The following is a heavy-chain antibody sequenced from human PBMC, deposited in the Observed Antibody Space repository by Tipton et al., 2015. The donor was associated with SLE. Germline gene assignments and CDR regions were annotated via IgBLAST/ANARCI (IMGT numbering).Heavy chain of an antibody. V-gene: IGHV1-2*02. CDR3: ARDREPYDEIYYHCGMDV. CDR1: GYTFTDYY. J-gene: IGHJ6*02. Sequence: QVQLVQSGAEVKKPGASVRVSCKASGYTFTDYYIYWMRQAPGQGLEWMGWINPNSGDTKFAPKFQGRVSMTRDTSMNTVYMEMRRLTSDDTAVYYCARDREPYDEIYYHCGMDVWGQGTTVIVSS. D-gene: IGHD1-26*01. CDR2: INPNSGDT.